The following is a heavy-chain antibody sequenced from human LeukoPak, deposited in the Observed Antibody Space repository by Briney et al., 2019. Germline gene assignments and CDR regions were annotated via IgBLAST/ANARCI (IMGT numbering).Heavy chain of an antibody. CDR3: ARYSSDYFDY. CDR2: ISGSGGST. D-gene: IGHD6-19*01. Sequence: RGSLRLSCAASGFTFSSYAMSWVRQAPGKGLEWVSAISGSGGSTYYADSVKGRFTISRDNSKSALYLQMNSLRAEDTAVYYCARYSSDYFDYWGQGTLVTVSS. CDR1: GFTFSSYA. V-gene: IGHV3-23*01. J-gene: IGHJ4*02.